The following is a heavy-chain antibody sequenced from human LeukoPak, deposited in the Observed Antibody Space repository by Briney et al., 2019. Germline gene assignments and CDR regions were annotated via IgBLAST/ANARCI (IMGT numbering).Heavy chain of an antibody. J-gene: IGHJ4*02. Sequence: SGGSLTLSCAPSGFSHRNYAMSGLRQAPGKGLEGVSDISVSGGTTNYAASVKGRFTISRDNSNNMLYLQMNRLRAEDTAVYYCAKGTSGGSYYAFGYWGQGTLVTVSS. CDR2: ISVSGGTT. CDR1: GFSHRNYA. CDR3: AKGTSGGSYYAFGY. V-gene: IGHV3-23*01. D-gene: IGHD1-26*01.